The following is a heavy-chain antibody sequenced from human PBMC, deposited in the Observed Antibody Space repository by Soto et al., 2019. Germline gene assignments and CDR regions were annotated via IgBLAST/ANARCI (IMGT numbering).Heavy chain of an antibody. CDR1: GFTFSSYG. CDR2: ISYDGSNK. Sequence: QVQLVESGGGVVQPGRSLRLSCAASGFTFSSYGMHWVRQAPGKGLEWVAVISYDGSNKYYADSVKGRFTISRDNSKNTLDLQMNSLRAEDTAVYYCAKDLRDDYYYGMDVWGQGTTVTVFS. V-gene: IGHV3-30*18. CDR3: AKDLRDDYYYGMDV. J-gene: IGHJ6*02.